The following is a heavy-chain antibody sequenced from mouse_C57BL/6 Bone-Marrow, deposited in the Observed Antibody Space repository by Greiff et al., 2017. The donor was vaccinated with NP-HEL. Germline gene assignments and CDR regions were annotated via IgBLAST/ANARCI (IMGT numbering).Heavy chain of an antibody. D-gene: IGHD1-1*01. J-gene: IGHJ4*01. CDR3: TTGGSSPYAMDY. Sequence: EVQRVESGAELVRPGASVKLSCTVSGFNIKDDYMHWVKQRPEPGLEWIGWIDPENGDTEYASKFPGQATITADTSSNTAYLQLSSLTSEDTAVYYCTTGGSSPYAMDYWGQGTSVTVSS. V-gene: IGHV14-4*01. CDR2: IDPENGDT. CDR1: GFNIKDDY.